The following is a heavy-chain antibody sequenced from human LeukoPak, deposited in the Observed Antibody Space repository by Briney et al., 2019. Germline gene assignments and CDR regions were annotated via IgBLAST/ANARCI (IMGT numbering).Heavy chain of an antibody. J-gene: IGHJ4*02. CDR2: ISGSGGST. V-gene: IGHV3-23*01. D-gene: IGHD3-10*01. CDR1: GFTFSSYV. Sequence: GGSLRLSCAASGFTFSSYVMSWVRHAPGKGLELVSAISGSGGSTYYADSVKGRFTISRDNSKNTLYLQMNSLRAEDTAVYYCAKGRDYYGSGFDYWGQGTLVTVSS. CDR3: AKGRDYYGSGFDY.